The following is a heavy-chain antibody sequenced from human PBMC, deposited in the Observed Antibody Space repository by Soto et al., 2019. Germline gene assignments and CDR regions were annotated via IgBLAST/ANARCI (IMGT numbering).Heavy chain of an antibody. CDR1: GFSLSTSGVG. D-gene: IGHD3-16*02. CDR2: IYWDDDK. Sequence: SGPTLVNPTQTLTLTCTFSGFSLSTSGVGVGWIRQPPGKALDWLALIYWDDDKRYSPSLKSRLTITKDTSKNQVVLTMTNMDPVDTATYYCAREYYDYIWGSYRPSYWFDPWGQGTLVTVSS. V-gene: IGHV2-5*02. J-gene: IGHJ5*02. CDR3: AREYYDYIWGSYRPSYWFDP.